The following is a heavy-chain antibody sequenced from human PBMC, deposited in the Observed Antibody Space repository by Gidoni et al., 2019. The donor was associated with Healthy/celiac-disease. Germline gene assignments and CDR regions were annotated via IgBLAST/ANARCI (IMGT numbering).Heavy chain of an antibody. CDR3: ARALGAKGHAFDI. J-gene: IGHJ3*02. CDR1: GGTFSSYA. D-gene: IGHD1-26*01. Sequence: QVQLVQSGDEVKKPGSSVKVSCKASGGTFSSYAISGVRQAPGHGLEWMGGIIPIFGTANYAHKFQGRVTITADESTSTAYMELISRRSEDTSVYYCARALGAKGHAFDIWGQGTMVTVSS. V-gene: IGHV1-69*01. CDR2: IIPIFGTA.